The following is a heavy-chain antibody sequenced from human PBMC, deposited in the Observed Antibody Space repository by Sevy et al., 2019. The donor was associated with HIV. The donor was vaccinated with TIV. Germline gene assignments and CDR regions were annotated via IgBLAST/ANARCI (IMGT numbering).Heavy chain of an antibody. CDR2: IFTSGST. D-gene: IGHD3-16*02. CDR1: GGSISNYY. Sequence: SETLSLTCTVSGGSISNYYWSWIRQPAGKGLEWIGRIFTSGSTNYNPSLKGRVTVSIDTSKNQFFLRRSSVTAADTAVYYCARVEWELSGHAFDIWGQGTMVTVSS. V-gene: IGHV4-4*07. J-gene: IGHJ3*02. CDR3: ARVEWELSGHAFDI.